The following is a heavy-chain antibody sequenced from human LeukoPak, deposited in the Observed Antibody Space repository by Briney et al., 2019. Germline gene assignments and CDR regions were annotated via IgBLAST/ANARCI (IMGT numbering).Heavy chain of an antibody. Sequence: TSETLSLTCTVSGGSISDSYWSWIRQSPGKGLEWIGYVSNSGQPDYSPSLKSRVTILADTSKNQWSLILDSVTAADTAVYYCARDRWSLSRKTWFYYGMDVWGQGITVTVSS. J-gene: IGHJ6*02. CDR2: VSNSGQP. CDR1: GGSISDSY. D-gene: IGHD3-9*01. CDR3: ARDRWSLSRKTWFYYGMDV. V-gene: IGHV4-59*01.